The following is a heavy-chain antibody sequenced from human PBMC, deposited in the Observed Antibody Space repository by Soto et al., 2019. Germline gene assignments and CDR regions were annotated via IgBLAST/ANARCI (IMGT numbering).Heavy chain of an antibody. CDR2: TTHGGST. V-gene: IGHV4-34*01. J-gene: IGHJ6*02. D-gene: IGHD3-3*01. CDR1: GGSFSAYS. CDR3: ARARFDSWSHIYYGLDV. Sequence: TLSLTCGVYGGSFSAYSWTWLRQSPGKGLEWIGETTHGGSTDYNPALKSRLVMSVDTSKNQFSLRVTSVTAADAAVYFCARARFDSWSHIYYGLDVWGQGTTVTVSS.